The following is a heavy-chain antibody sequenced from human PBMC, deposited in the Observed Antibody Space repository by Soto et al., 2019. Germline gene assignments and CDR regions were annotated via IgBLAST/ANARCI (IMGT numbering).Heavy chain of an antibody. CDR2: ISGSGGST. CDR3: AKDLGVLWFGELPHFDY. CDR1: GFTFSSYA. V-gene: IGHV3-23*01. Sequence: GGSLRLSCAASGFTFSSYAMSWVRQAPGKGLEWVSAISGSGGSTYYADSVKGRFTISRDNSKNTLYLQMNSLRAEDTAVYYCAKDLGVLWFGELPHFDYWGQGTLVTVSS. J-gene: IGHJ4*02. D-gene: IGHD3-10*01.